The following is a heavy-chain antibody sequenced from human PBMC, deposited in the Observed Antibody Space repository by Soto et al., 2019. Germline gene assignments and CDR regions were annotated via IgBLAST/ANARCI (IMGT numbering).Heavy chain of an antibody. CDR2: ISGSGGST. V-gene: IGHV3-23*01. CDR1: GFTFSSYA. CDR3: AKDVSKYQLGPPGY. Sequence: EVQLLESGGGLVQPGGSLRLSCAASGFTFSSYAMSWVRQAPGKGLEWVSAISGSGGSTYYADSVMGRFTISRDNSKNTLYLQMNSLRAEDTAVYYCAKDVSKYQLGPPGYWGQGTLVTVSS. J-gene: IGHJ4*02. D-gene: IGHD2-2*01.